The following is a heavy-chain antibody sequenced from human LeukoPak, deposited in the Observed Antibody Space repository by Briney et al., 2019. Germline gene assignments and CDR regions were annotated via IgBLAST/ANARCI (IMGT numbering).Heavy chain of an antibody. CDR2: ISGSGVNT. CDR1: GFTFSSYG. J-gene: IGHJ3*02. CDR3: AKEQTGYSYGLPDAFDI. V-gene: IGHV3-23*01. D-gene: IGHD5-18*01. Sequence: PGGSLRLSCAASGFTFSSYGMSWVRQAPGEGLEWVSGISGSGVNTYYADSVKGRFTISRDNSKNTLYLQMNSLRAEDTAVYYCAKEQTGYSYGLPDAFDIWGQGTMVTVSS.